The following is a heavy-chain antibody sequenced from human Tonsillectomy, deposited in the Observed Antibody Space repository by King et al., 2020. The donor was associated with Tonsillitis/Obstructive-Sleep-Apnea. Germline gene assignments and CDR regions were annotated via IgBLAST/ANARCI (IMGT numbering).Heavy chain of an antibody. V-gene: IGHV4-59*01. Sequence: QLQESGPGLVKPSETLSLTCTVSGGSISSYYWSWIRQPPGKGLEWIGYIYYSGSTNYNPSLKSRVTISVDTSKNQFSLKLSSVTAADTAVYYCAQTPLYYDFWSGYSESYYYYMDVWGKGTTVTVSS. J-gene: IGHJ6*03. CDR2: IYYSGST. CDR1: GGSISSYY. CDR3: AQTPLYYDFWSGYSESYYYYMDV. D-gene: IGHD3-3*01.